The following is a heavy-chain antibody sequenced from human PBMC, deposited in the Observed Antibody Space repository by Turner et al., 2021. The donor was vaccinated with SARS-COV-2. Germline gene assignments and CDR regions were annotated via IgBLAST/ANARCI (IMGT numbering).Heavy chain of an antibody. Sequence: EVQLVESGGGLVQPGGSLRLSCADSGFTFSSYWMSWVRQAPGKGLEWVANIKQDGSEKYYVDSVKGRFTISRDNAKNSLYLQMNSLRAEDTAVYYCARVLWLYWYFDLWGRGTLVTVSS. CDR3: ARVLWLYWYFDL. J-gene: IGHJ2*01. CDR1: GFTFSSYW. CDR2: IKQDGSEK. D-gene: IGHD3-16*01. V-gene: IGHV3-7*01.